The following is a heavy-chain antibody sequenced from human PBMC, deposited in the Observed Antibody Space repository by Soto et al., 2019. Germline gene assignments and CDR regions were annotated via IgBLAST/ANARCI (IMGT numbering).Heavy chain of an antibody. V-gene: IGHV1-3*01. Sequence: SVKVSCKASGYSFASYAMHWVRQAPEQRLEWMGWINAGNGNTKYSQKFQGRVTITRDTSASTAYMELSSLRSEDTAVYYCARDSSRSWETYYYYYYGMDVWGQGTSVTVSS. CDR3: ARDSSRSWETYYYYYYGMDV. CDR2: INAGNGNT. CDR1: GYSFASYA. J-gene: IGHJ6*02. D-gene: IGHD6-13*01.